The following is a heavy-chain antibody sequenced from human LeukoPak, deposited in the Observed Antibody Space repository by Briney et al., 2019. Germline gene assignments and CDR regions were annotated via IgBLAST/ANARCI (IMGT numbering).Heavy chain of an antibody. Sequence: GGSLRLSCAASGFTFSSYAMSWVRQVPGKGLEWVSVISGSGDNTYYADSVKGRFTISRDNSKNMLYLQMNSLRAEDAAVYYCAKPVVVYYYDSSGYHPFDYWGQGTLVTVSS. CDR3: AKPVVVYYYDSSGYHPFDY. CDR2: ISGSGDNT. CDR1: GFTFSSYA. V-gene: IGHV3-23*01. D-gene: IGHD3-22*01. J-gene: IGHJ4*02.